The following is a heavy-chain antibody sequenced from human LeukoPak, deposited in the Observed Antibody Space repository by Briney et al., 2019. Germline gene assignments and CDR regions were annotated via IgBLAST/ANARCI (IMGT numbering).Heavy chain of an antibody. J-gene: IGHJ4*02. CDR3: ARADYDYVWGSYGFDY. CDR2: IYSGGST. CDR1: GFTVSSNY. Sequence: GGSLRLSCAASGFTVSSNYVSWVRQAPGKGLEWVSVIYSGGSTYYADSVKGRFTISKDNSKNTLYLQMNSLRAEDTAVYYCARADYDYVWGSYGFDYWGQGTLVTVSS. D-gene: IGHD3-16*01. V-gene: IGHV3-53*01.